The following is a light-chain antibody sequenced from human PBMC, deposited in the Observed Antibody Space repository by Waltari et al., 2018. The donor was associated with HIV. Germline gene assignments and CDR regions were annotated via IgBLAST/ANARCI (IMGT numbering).Light chain of an antibody. Sequence: EIALTQSPATLSLSPGARATLSCRASQRVTSSLVWFQQNPGQPPRLLIYDASFRATGIPARFSGSGSGTDFTLTIRSLEAEDSAVYYCHQRSNWPGTFGQGTNLEI. CDR2: DAS. CDR3: HQRSNWPGT. CDR1: QRVTSS. J-gene: IGKJ2*01. V-gene: IGKV3-11*01.